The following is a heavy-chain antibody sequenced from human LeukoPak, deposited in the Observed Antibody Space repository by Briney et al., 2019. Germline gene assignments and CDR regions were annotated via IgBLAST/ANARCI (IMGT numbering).Heavy chain of an antibody. D-gene: IGHD3-22*01. V-gene: IGHV3-33*01. CDR2: IWYDGRTQ. J-gene: IGHJ4*02. CDR3: ARGEYYHESSGYPNY. CDR1: GFTFSTYG. Sequence: PGGSLRLSCAASGFTFSTYGMHWVRQAPGKGLEWVVVIWYDGRTQFYAESVKGRFAVSRDNSKNTLYLQMNSLRAEDTAVYHCARGEYYHESSGYPNYWGQGTLVTVSS.